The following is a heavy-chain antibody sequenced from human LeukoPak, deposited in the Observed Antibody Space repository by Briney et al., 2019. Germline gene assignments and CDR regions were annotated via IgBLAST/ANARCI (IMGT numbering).Heavy chain of an antibody. D-gene: IGHD1-1*01. V-gene: IGHV3-23*05. J-gene: IGHJ4*01. CDR3: ARDWKADF. CDR1: GFTFSTYA. Sequence: GGSLRLSCATSGFTFSTYAMTWVRQAPGKGLEWVSAIDIYSTKTNYADSVRGRFTISRDNSKNTLYLRMNSLRGEDTAIYYCARDWKADFWGHGTLVTVSS. CDR2: IDIYSTKT.